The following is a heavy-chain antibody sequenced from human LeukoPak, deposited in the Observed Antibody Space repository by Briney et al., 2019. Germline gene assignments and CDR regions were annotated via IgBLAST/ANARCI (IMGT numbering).Heavy chain of an antibody. D-gene: IGHD3-9*01. CDR1: GFTFSSDA. CDR3: GRHTIFMPGFDY. J-gene: IGHJ4*02. V-gene: IGHV3-23*01. Sequence: PGGSLRLSCSASGFTFSSDAMSWVLQAPVKRLEWVSAIRGSGGSTDSADSVKGRFTISRYNAKNSLYLQINSLKASDTASYHSGRHTIFMPGFDYWGQGTLVTVSS. CDR2: IRGSGGST.